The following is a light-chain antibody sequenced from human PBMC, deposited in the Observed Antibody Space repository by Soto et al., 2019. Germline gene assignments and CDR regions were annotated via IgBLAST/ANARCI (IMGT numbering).Light chain of an antibody. J-gene: IGLJ2*01. Sequence: QSALTQPASVSGSPGQSITISCTGTSSDIGGYNYVSWYQQHPGKAPKLMIYEVRRRPSGISYRFSGSKSGLTASLTISGLQAADEADYYCSSYAGSTSLVFGGGTKVTVL. V-gene: IGLV2-14*03. CDR1: SSDIGGYNY. CDR2: EVR. CDR3: SSYAGSTSLV.